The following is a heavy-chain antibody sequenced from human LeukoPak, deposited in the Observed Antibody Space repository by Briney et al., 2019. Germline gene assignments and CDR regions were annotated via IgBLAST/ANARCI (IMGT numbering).Heavy chain of an antibody. CDR1: GFTFSSYW. CDR2: IKQDGSEK. CDR3: ARRERWLHFDY. Sequence: GGSLRLSCAAPGFTFSSYWMSWVRQASGKGLEWVANIKQDGSEKYYVDSVKGRFTISRDNAKKSLYLQMNSLRAEDTAVYYCARRERWLHFDYWGQGTLVTVSS. V-gene: IGHV3-7*01. J-gene: IGHJ4*02. D-gene: IGHD5-24*01.